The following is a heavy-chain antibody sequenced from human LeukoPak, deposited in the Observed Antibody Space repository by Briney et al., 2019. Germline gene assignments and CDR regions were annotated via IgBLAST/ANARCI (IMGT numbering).Heavy chain of an antibody. CDR2: IYYSGST. Sequence: SETLSLTCTVSGGSISSYYWSWIRQPPGKGLEWIGYIYYSGSTNYNPSLKSRVTLSVDTSKNQFSLKLSSVTAADTAVYYCAREADYYDSSGYLGTYFDYWGQGTLVTVSS. CDR3: AREADYYDSSGYLGTYFDY. J-gene: IGHJ4*02. V-gene: IGHV4-59*01. D-gene: IGHD3-22*01. CDR1: GGSISSYY.